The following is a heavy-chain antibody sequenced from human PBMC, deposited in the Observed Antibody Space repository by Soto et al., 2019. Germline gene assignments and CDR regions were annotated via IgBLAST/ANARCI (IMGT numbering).Heavy chain of an antibody. CDR3: ARSPSSIAAQGWFDP. CDR1: GYTFTSYG. CDR2: ISAYNGNT. V-gene: IGHV1-18*01. D-gene: IGHD6-6*01. J-gene: IGHJ5*02. Sequence: QVQLVQSGAEVKKPGASVKVSCKASGYTFTSYGLSWVRQAPGPGLEWMGWISAYNGNTNYAQKLQGRVTMTTDTSTSTAYMELRSLRSDDTAVYYCARSPSSIAAQGWFDPWGQGTLVTVSS.